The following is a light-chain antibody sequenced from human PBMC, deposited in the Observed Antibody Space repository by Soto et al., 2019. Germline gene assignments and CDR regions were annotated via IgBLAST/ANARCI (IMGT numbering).Light chain of an antibody. CDR1: QSVYNY. CDR2: GAS. J-gene: IGKJ1*01. CDR3: QQYGTSPWT. Sequence: EILMTQSPAHLSMSPGERATLSCRASQSVYNYLAWYQQKPGQAPRLLIYGASSRATGIPDRFSGSGSGTDFTLTISRLEPEDFAVYYCQQYGTSPWTFGQGAKVDIK. V-gene: IGKV3-20*01.